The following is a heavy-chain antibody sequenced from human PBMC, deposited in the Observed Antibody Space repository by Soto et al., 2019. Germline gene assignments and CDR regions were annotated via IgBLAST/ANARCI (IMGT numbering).Heavy chain of an antibody. Sequence: PSETLSLTCAVSGGSISSSNWWSWVRQPPGKGLEWIGEIYHSGSTNYNPSLKSRVTISVDKSKNQFSLKLSSVTAADTAVYYCARGGYFDWFWVNWFDPWGQGTLVTVS. V-gene: IGHV4-4*02. CDR1: GGSISSSNW. CDR3: ARGGYFDWFWVNWFDP. J-gene: IGHJ5*02. CDR2: IYHSGST. D-gene: IGHD3-9*01.